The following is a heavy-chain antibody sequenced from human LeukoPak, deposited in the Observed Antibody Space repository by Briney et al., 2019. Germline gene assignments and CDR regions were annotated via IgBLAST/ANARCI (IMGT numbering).Heavy chain of an antibody. CDR1: GGSISSYY. J-gene: IGHJ3*02. V-gene: IGHV4-59*08. D-gene: IGHD2-2*01. CDR2: IYYSGST. Sequence: PSETLSLTCTVSGGSISSYYWSWIRQPPGKGLEWIGYIYYSGSTNYNPSLKSRVTISVDTSKNQFSLKLSSVTAADTAVYYCARHAYLYQARVAFDIWGQGTMVTVSS. CDR3: ARHAYLYQARVAFDI.